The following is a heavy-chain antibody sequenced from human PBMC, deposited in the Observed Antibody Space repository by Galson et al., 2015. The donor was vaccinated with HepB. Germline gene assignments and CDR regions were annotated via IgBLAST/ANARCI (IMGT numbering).Heavy chain of an antibody. CDR3: ARVPEWELPYFDY. D-gene: IGHD1-26*01. J-gene: IGHJ4*02. Sequence: SLRLSCAASGFTFSSYGMHWVRQAPGKGLEWVAVIWYDGSNKYYADSVKGRFTISRDNSKNTLYLQMNSLRAEDTAVYYCARVPEWELPYFDYWGQGTLVTVSS. V-gene: IGHV3-33*01. CDR1: GFTFSSYG. CDR2: IWYDGSNK.